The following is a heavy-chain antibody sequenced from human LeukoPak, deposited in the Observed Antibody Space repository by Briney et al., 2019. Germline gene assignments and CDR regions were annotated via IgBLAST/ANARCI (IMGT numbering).Heavy chain of an antibody. CDR2: IIPIVGTA. Sequence: SVKVSCKASGGTVSSYAISWVRQAPGQGLEWMGGIIPIVGTAKYAQKFQGRVTITADESTSTAYMELRSLRSEDTAVYYCARLIGRTNENWFDPWGQGTLVTVSS. J-gene: IGHJ5*02. V-gene: IGHV1-69*13. CDR1: GGTVSSYA. D-gene: IGHD1/OR15-1a*01. CDR3: ARLIGRTNENWFDP.